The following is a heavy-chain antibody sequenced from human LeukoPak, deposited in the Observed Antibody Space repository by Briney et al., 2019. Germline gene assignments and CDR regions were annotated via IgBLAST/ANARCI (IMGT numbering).Heavy chain of an antibody. CDR1: GGTFSSYA. V-gene: IGHV1-69*05. CDR2: IIPIFGTA. CDR3: ARQHYYGSGSYENWFDP. J-gene: IGHJ5*02. D-gene: IGHD3-10*01. Sequence: GASVKVSCKASGGTFSSYAISWVRQPPGPGLEWMGGIIPIFGTANYAQKFQGRVTITTDESTSTAYMELSSLRSEDTAVYYCARQHYYGSGSYENWFDPWGQGTLVTVSS.